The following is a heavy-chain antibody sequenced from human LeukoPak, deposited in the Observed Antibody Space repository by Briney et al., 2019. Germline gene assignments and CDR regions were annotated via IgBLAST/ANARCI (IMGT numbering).Heavy chain of an antibody. V-gene: IGHV3-30*04. Sequence: GGSLRLSCAASGFTFSSYAMHWVRQAPGKGLEWVAVISYDGSNKYYADSVKGRFTISRDNSKNTLYLQMNSLRAEDTAVYYCARVEGSRTGTTIDYWGQGTLVTVSS. CDR1: GFTFSSYA. J-gene: IGHJ4*02. CDR3: ARVEGSRTGTTIDY. CDR2: ISYDGSNK. D-gene: IGHD1-1*01.